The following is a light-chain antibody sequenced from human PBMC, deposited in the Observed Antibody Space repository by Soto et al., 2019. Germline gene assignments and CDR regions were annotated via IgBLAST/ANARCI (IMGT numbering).Light chain of an antibody. CDR2: DVS. CDR1: SSDVGGYNY. J-gene: IGLJ2*01. V-gene: IGLV2-14*01. Sequence: QSALTQPASVSGSPGQSITISCTGTSSDVGGYNYVSWYQQHPGKAPKLMIYDVSNRPSGVSNRFSGSKSGNTASLTISGLQAEDEADYYGISYTSSSTLYVVFGGGTKLSVL. CDR3: ISYTSSSTLYVV.